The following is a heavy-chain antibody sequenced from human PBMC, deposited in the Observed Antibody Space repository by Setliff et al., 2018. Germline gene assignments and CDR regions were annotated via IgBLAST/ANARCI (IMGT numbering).Heavy chain of an antibody. CDR3: AKREIIAVTRWFDP. J-gene: IGHJ5*02. V-gene: IGHV3-23*01. CDR1: GFTFSNNA. Sequence: GSLRLSCVASGFTFSNNAMNWVRQAPGGGLEWVSGISDSGDTTIYADSVKGRFTISRDNSKNTLYLQMNSLRAEDTAVYYCAKREIIAVTRWFDPWGQGTLVTVSS. CDR2: ISDSGDTT. D-gene: IGHD2-15*01.